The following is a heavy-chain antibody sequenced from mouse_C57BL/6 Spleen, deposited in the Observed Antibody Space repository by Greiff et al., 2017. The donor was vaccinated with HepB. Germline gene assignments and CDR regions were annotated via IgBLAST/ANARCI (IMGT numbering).Heavy chain of an antibody. CDR1: GYAFSSSW. CDR2: IYPGDGDT. J-gene: IGHJ2*01. CDR3: ARDGTWGFDY. V-gene: IGHV1-82*01. D-gene: IGHD4-1*01. Sequence: VQLQQSGPELVKPGASVKISCKASGYAFSSSWMNWVKQRPGKGLEWIGRIYPGDGDTNYNGKFKGKATLTADKSSSTAYMQLSSLTSEDSAVYFCARDGTWGFDYWGQGTTLTVSS.